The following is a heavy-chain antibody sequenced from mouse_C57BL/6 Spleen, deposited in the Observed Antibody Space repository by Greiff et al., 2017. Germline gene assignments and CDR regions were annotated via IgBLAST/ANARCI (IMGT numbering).Heavy chain of an antibody. Sequence: QVQLQQPGAELVMPGASVKLSCKASGYTFTSYWMHWVKQRPGQGLEWIGEIDPSDSYTNYNQKFKGKSTLTVDKSSSTAYMQLSSLTSEDSAVYYCAVGGYAMDYWGQGTSVTVSS. D-gene: IGHD1-1*01. V-gene: IGHV1-69*01. CDR2: IDPSDSYT. CDR1: GYTFTSYW. CDR3: AVGGYAMDY. J-gene: IGHJ4*01.